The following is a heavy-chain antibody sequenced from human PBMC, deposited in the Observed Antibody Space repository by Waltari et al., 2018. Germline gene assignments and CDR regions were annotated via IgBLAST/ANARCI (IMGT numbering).Heavy chain of an antibody. J-gene: IGHJ4*02. V-gene: IGHV4-39*01. CDR2: MYYSGST. D-gene: IGHD2-15*01. CDR3: VRHARTTSGGKHFDH. Sequence: SISSSSYYWGWVRQPPGKGLEWIGNMYYSGSTYYNPSLKSRVTISGDTSKSQFSLKLSSVTAADTSMYYCVRHARTTSGGKHFDHWGQGMLVTVSP. CDR1: SISSSSYY.